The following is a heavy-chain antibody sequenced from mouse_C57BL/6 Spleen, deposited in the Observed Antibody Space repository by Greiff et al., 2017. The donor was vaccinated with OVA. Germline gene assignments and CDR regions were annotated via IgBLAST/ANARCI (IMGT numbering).Heavy chain of an antibody. Sequence: EVKLMESEGGLVQPGSSMKLSCTASGFTFSDYYMAWVRQVPEKGLEWVANINYDGSSTYYLDSLKSRFIISRDNAKNILYLQISSLKSEDTATYYCARVAYGSSYDWYFDVWGTGTTVTVSS. CDR3: ARVAYGSSYDWYFDV. CDR1: GFTFSDYY. CDR2: INYDGSST. V-gene: IGHV5-16*01. D-gene: IGHD1-1*01. J-gene: IGHJ1*03.